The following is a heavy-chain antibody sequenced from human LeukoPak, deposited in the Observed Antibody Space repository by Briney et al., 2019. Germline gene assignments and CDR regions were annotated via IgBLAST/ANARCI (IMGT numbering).Heavy chain of an antibody. CDR1: GYTFSSYA. CDR2: IRPYNDDT. V-gene: IGHV1-18*04. CDR3: AREGSYGDYLTLDY. D-gene: IGHD4-17*01. Sequence: GASVEVSCKTSGYTFSSYAITWLRQTPGQGLEWMGWIRPYNDDTNYAQNFQARVAMTADTSTKTVYMELRSLTSDDTAVYFCAREGSYGDYLTLDYWGQGTLVTVSS. J-gene: IGHJ4*02.